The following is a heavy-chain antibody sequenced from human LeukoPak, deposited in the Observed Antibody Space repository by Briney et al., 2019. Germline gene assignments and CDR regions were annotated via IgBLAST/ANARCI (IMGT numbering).Heavy chain of an antibody. J-gene: IGHJ4*02. CDR3: ARQYCSSTSCYELDY. V-gene: IGHV4-59*08. Sequence: SETLSLTCTVSGGSISSYYWSWIRQPPGKGLEWIGYIYYSGSTNYNPSLKSRVTMSVDTSKNQFSLKLSSVTAADTAVYYCARQYCSSTSCYELDYWGQGTLVTVSS. CDR2: IYYSGST. CDR1: GGSISSYY. D-gene: IGHD2-2*01.